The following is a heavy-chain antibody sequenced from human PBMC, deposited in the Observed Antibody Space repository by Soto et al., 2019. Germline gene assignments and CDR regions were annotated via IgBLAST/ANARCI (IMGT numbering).Heavy chain of an antibody. CDR3: ARAGGLYGDPPIDY. J-gene: IGHJ4*02. CDR1: GFTFSSYG. Sequence: GGSLRLSCAASGFTFSSYGMHWVRQAPGKGLEWVAVICYDGSNKYYADSVKGRFTISRDNSKNTLYLQMNSLRAEDTAVYYCARAGGLYGDPPIDYWGQGTLVTVSS. CDR2: ICYDGSNK. V-gene: IGHV3-33*01. D-gene: IGHD4-17*01.